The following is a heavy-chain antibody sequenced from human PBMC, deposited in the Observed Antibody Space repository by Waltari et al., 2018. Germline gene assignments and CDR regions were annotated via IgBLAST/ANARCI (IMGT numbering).Heavy chain of an antibody. CDR1: GYSFTSYW. CDR2: VYPVHPHT. J-gene: IGHJ4*01. CDR3: WRGPDYDVWSDLDY. D-gene: IGHD3-3*01. V-gene: IGHV5-51*01. Sequence: EVQLVQSGAEVKKPGESLKISCKGSGYSFTSYWIGWVRQMPGKGLEWVGVVYPVHPHTSTSPAFQGQGTISADMSISAAYLQWCSRMAADTAIYYWWRGPDYDVWSDLDYWGHVTLVTGSS.